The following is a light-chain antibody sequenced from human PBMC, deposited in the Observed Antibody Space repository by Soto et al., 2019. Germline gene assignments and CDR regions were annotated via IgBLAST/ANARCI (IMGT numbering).Light chain of an antibody. CDR3: QQHGSSPIT. V-gene: IGKV3-20*01. CDR1: QSVSGSR. J-gene: IGKJ5*01. CDR2: GAS. Sequence: EIVLTQSPATLSLSPGARAPLSCRASQSVSGSRLAWYQQKPGQAPRLLIYGASSRATGIPDRFSGSGSGTDFTLTISRLEPEDFAVYYCQQHGSSPITFGQGTRLEIK.